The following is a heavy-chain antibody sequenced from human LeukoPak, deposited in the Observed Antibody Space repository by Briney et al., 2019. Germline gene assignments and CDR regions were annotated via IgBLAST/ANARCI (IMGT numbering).Heavy chain of an antibody. CDR2: INPSGGST. J-gene: IGHJ4*02. Sequence: ASVKVSCKASGYTFTSYYMHWARQAPGQGLEWMGIINPSGGSTSYAQKFQGRVTMTRDTSTSTVYMELSSLRSEDTAVYYCARFGLGQYSSSWYLFDYWGQGTLVTVSS. CDR3: ARFGLGQYSSSWYLFDY. D-gene: IGHD6-13*01. CDR1: GYTFTSYY. V-gene: IGHV1-46*01.